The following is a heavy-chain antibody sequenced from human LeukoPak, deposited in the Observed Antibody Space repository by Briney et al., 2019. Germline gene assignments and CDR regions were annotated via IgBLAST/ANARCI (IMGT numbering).Heavy chain of an antibody. J-gene: IGHJ4*02. CDR1: GFSFDNYG. Sequence: GGSLRLSCVTSGFSFDNYGMSWVRRASGKGLEWISYFSSRKNIVNYADSVKGRFTISRDKAKTSLYLQMNSLRAEDTAVYYCVRGQQWESPHYFDFWGQGTPVTVSS. CDR2: FSSRKNIV. CDR3: VRGQQWESPHYFDF. V-gene: IGHV3-48*01. D-gene: IGHD1-26*01.